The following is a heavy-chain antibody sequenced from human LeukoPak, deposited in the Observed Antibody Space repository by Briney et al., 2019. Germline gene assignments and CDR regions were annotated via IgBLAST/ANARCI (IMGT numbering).Heavy chain of an antibody. CDR1: GFTFSSYA. J-gene: IGHJ4*02. Sequence: GGSLRLSCAASGFTFSSYAMHWVRQAPGKGLEYVSAISSNGGSTYYANSVKGRFTISRDNSKNTLYLQMGSLRAEDMAVYYCARGALVGAPKLDYWGQGTLVTVSS. CDR3: ARGALVGAPKLDY. CDR2: ISSNGGST. V-gene: IGHV3-64*01. D-gene: IGHD1-26*01.